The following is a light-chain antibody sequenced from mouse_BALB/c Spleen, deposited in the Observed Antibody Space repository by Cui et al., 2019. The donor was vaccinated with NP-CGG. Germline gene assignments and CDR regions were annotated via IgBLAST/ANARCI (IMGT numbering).Light chain of an antibody. CDR1: TGAVTISNY. CDR3: APRFNQHWV. CDR2: GTH. V-gene: IGLV1*01. J-gene: IGLJ1*01. Sequence: QAVVTQESALTTSPGETVTLTCRSSTGAVTISNYANWVQEKPDHLFTGLIGGTHNRGPSVPARFSSSLVWEQGSLPHPGATDEEEAIFFRAPRFNQHWVFGGGTKLTVL.